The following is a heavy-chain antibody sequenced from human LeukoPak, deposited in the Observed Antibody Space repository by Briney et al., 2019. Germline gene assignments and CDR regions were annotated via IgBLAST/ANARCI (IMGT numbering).Heavy chain of an antibody. CDR2: IYTSGST. V-gene: IGHV4-61*02. CDR1: GGSISSGSYY. J-gene: IGHJ6*03. D-gene: IGHD5-12*01. Sequence: NASQTLSLTCTVSGGSISSGSYYWSWIRQPAGKGLEWIGRIYTSGSTNYNPSLKSRVTISVDTSKNQFSLKLSSVTAADTAVSYCARVPADIVATYYMDVWGKGTTVTVSS. CDR3: ARVPADIVATYYMDV.